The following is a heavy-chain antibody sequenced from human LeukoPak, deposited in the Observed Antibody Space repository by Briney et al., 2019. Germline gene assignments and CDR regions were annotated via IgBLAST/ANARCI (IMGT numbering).Heavy chain of an antibody. CDR1: GGSISSSSYY. Sequence: SETLYLTCTVSGGSISSSSYYWGWIRQPPGKGLEWIGSIYYSWRTDYKPSLKSRVTISVDTSKNQLSLKLSSATAADTAVYYCATRGEYYYDSSGWYWGQGTLVTVSS. J-gene: IGHJ4*02. CDR2: IYYSWRT. V-gene: IGHV4-39*01. D-gene: IGHD3-22*01. CDR3: ATRGEYYYDSSGWY.